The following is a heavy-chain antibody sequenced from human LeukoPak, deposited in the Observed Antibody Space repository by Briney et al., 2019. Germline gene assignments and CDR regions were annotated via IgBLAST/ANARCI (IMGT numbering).Heavy chain of an antibody. CDR3: ARDRSGYFDP. J-gene: IGHJ5*02. CDR1: GYSISSGYY. Sequence: SETLSLTCTVSGYSISSGYYWGWIRQPPGKGLEWIGSIYHSGSTYYNPSLKSRVTISVDTSKNQFSLKLSSVTAADTAVYYCARDRSGYFDPWGQGTLVTVSS. CDR2: IYHSGST. V-gene: IGHV4-38-2*02. D-gene: IGHD3-3*01.